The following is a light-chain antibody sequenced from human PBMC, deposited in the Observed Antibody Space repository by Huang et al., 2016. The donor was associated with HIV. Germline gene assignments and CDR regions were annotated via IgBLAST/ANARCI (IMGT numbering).Light chain of an antibody. V-gene: IGKV1-39*01. CDR1: QSISSY. CDR3: QQSYSTPRLT. Sequence: DIQMTQSPSSLSASVGDRVTITCRASQSISSYLNWYQQKPGKAPKLLIYAASSLQSGVPSMFSGSGSGTDFTLTISSLQPEDFATYYCQQSYSTPRLTFGGGTKVEIK. CDR2: AAS. J-gene: IGKJ4*01.